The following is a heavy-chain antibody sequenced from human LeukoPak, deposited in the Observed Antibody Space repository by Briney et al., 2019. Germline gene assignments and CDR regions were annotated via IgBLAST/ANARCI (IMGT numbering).Heavy chain of an antibody. CDR3: ARGVTTGVDAFDM. CDR2: ISSSSSYI. J-gene: IGHJ3*02. Sequence: GGSLRLSCAASGFTFSSYSMNWVRQAPGKGLEWVSSISSSSSYIYYADSVKGRFTISRDNAKNSLFLQMNTLRVEDTAVYYCARGVTTGVDAFDMWGQGTMVTVSS. D-gene: IGHD4-17*01. V-gene: IGHV3-21*01. CDR1: GFTFSSYS.